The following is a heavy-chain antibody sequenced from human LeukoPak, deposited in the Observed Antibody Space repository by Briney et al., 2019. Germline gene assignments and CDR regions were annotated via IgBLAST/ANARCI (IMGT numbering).Heavy chain of an antibody. D-gene: IGHD2-15*01. CDR3: GRGYCSGGRCYVIDY. V-gene: IGHV1-69*01. CDR1: GGTFSSYA. Sequence: ASVKVSCKASGGTFSSYAISWVRQAPGQGLEWMGGIIPIFGTANYAQKFQGRVTITADESTSTAYMELSSLRSDDTALYYCGRGYCSGGRCYVIDYWGQGTLVTVSS. J-gene: IGHJ4*02. CDR2: IIPIFGTA.